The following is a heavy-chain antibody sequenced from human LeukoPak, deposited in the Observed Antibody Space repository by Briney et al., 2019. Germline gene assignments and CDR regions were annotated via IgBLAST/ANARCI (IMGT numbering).Heavy chain of an antibody. D-gene: IGHD3-3*02. CDR3: ARDSTGYWYFDL. CDR2: ISGSGGST. Sequence: GGSLRLSCAASGFTFSSYAMSWVRQAPGKGLEWVSAISGSGGSTYYADSVKGQFTISRDNSKNTLYLQMNSLRAEDTAVYYCARDSTGYWYFDLWGRGTLVSVSS. V-gene: IGHV3-23*01. J-gene: IGHJ2*01. CDR1: GFTFSSYA.